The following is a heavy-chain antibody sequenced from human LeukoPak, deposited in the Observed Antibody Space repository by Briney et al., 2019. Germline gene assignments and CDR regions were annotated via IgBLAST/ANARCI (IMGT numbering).Heavy chain of an antibody. CDR3: ARQAAAGTEGYYYYGMDV. D-gene: IGHD6-13*01. CDR1: GFTFSSYG. J-gene: IGHJ6*04. CDR2: IWYDGSNK. Sequence: GGSLRLSCAASGFTFSSYGMHWVRQAPGKGLEWVAVIWYDGSNKYYADSVKGRFTISRDNSKNTLYLQMNSLRAEDTAVYYCARQAAAGTEGYYYYGMDVWGKGTTVTVSS. V-gene: IGHV3-33*01.